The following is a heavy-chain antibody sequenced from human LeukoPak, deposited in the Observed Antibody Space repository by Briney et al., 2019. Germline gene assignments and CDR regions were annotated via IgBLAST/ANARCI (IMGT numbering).Heavy chain of an antibody. CDR3: ARAPPGYSGYDRLLGGGAFDI. CDR2: IIPILGIA. Sequence: ASVKVSCKASGGTFSSYAISWVRQAPGQGLEWMGRIIPILGIANYAQKFQGRVTITADKSTSTAYMELSSLRSEDTAVYYCARAPPGYSGYDRLLGGGAFDIWGQGTMVTVSS. J-gene: IGHJ3*02. CDR1: GGTFSSYA. V-gene: IGHV1-69*04. D-gene: IGHD5-12*01.